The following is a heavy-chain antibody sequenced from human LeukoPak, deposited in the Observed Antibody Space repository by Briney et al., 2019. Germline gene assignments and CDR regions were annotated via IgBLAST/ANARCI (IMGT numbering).Heavy chain of an antibody. D-gene: IGHD3-22*01. CDR3: ARRDSNGYIPH. CDR2: NRNKVNSYST. Sequence: GGSLRLSCAASGFTFSDYYMDWVRQAPGKGLEWVGRNRNKVNSYSTEYAASGKGRLTISRDDSKNSVYLQMNSLKIEDTAVYFCARRDSNGYIPHWGQGTLVTVSS. CDR1: GFTFSDYY. J-gene: IGHJ4*02. V-gene: IGHV3-72*01.